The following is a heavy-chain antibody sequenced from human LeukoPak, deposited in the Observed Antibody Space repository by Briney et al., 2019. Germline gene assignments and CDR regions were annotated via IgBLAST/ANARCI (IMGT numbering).Heavy chain of an antibody. V-gene: IGHV3-53*01. CDR1: GFPVSSNY. D-gene: IGHD5-18*01. J-gene: IGHJ4*02. Sequence: GGSLRLSCAASGFPVSSNYMTWVRQAPQKGLEWVSTIHSDGTTYYVDSVKGRFLISRDISQNTVYLEMNSLRAEDAAVYYCARDRKVDTAMVISYWGQGTLVTVSS. CDR3: ARDRKVDTAMVISY. CDR2: IHSDGTT.